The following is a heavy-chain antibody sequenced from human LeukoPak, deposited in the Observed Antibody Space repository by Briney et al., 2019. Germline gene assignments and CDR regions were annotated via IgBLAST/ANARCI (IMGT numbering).Heavy chain of an antibody. V-gene: IGHV3-20*04. Sequence: PGGSLRLSCAASGFTFDDYGMSWVRQAPGKGLEWVSGINWNGGSTGYADSVKGRFTISRDNAKNSLYLQMNSLRAEDTALYYCARDGQWFGEGYYYMDVWGKGTTVTVSS. CDR3: ARDGQWFGEGYYYMDV. CDR2: INWNGGST. CDR1: GFTFDDYG. D-gene: IGHD3-10*01. J-gene: IGHJ6*03.